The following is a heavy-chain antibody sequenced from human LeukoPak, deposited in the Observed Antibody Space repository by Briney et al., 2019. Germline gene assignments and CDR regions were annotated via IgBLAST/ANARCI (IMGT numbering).Heavy chain of an antibody. J-gene: IGHJ4*02. V-gene: IGHV3-30*18. CDR2: ISYDGSNK. CDR3: AKDGEVGAPFDY. Sequence: GGSLRLSCAASGFTFSSYGMHWVRQAPGKGLEWVAVISYDGSNKYYADSVKGRFTISRDNSKNTLYLQMNSLRAEDTAVYYCAKDGEVGAPFDYWGQGTLVTVSS. CDR1: GFTFSSYG. D-gene: IGHD1-26*01.